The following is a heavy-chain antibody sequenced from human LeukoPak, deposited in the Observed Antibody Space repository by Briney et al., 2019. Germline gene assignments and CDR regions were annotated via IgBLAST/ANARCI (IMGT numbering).Heavy chain of an antibody. V-gene: IGHV4-34*01. D-gene: IGHD3-9*01. J-gene: IGHJ4*02. Sequence: PSETLSLTCAVYGGSFSGYYWSWIRQPPGKGLEWIGEINHSGSTNYNPSLKSRVTISVDTSKNQFSLKLSSVTAADTAVYYCASMGYFDWSSPFDYWGQGTLGTVSS. CDR3: ASMGYFDWSSPFDY. CDR2: INHSGST. CDR1: GGSFSGYY.